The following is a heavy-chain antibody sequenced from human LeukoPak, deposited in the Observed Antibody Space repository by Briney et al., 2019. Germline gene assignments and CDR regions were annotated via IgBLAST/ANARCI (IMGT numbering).Heavy chain of an antibody. CDR2: IYYSGST. CDR1: GGSISSGTYY. CDR3: ARLWDSSSSLDY. Sequence: SETLSLTCIVSGGSISSGTYYWGWIRQPPGKGLEWIGSIYYSGSTYYNPSLKSRVTISIDTSKNQVSLKLSSVTAADTAVYYCARLWDSSSSLDYWGQGTLVTVSS. J-gene: IGHJ4*02. V-gene: IGHV4-39*07. D-gene: IGHD6-6*01.